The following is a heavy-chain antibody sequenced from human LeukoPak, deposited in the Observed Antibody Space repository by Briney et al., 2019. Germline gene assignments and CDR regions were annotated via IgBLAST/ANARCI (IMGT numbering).Heavy chain of an antibody. D-gene: IGHD2-21*01. CDR2: INPNSGGT. J-gene: IGHJ3*02. CDR1: GYTFTGYY. Sequence: GASVKVSCKASGYTFTGYYMHWVRQAPGQGLEWMGWINPNSGGTNYAQKFQGRVTMTRDTSISTAYMELSRLRSDDTAVYYCARELVYCGGDCYSVPVAFDIWGQGTMATVSS. CDR3: ARELVYCGGDCYSVPVAFDI. V-gene: IGHV1-2*02.